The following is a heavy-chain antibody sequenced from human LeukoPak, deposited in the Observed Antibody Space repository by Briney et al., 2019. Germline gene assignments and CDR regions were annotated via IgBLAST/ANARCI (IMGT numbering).Heavy chain of an antibody. Sequence: GESLRLSCAASGFTFSDFYMSWIRQSPGKGLEWISYITNTGFTTHYADSVKGRFTISRDNSKNTLYLQMNSLRAEDTAVYYCTRDEDFYSSSSDYWGQGTLVTVSS. J-gene: IGHJ4*02. D-gene: IGHD6-6*01. CDR1: GFTFSDFY. V-gene: IGHV3-11*04. CDR2: ITNTGFTT. CDR3: TRDEDFYSSSSDY.